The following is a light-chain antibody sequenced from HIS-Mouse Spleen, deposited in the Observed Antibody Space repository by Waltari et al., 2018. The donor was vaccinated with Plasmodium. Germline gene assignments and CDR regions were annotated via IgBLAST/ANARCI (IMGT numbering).Light chain of an antibody. CDR3: CSYAGSSTLVV. J-gene: IGLJ2*01. CDR1: SSDVGSYNL. V-gene: IGLV2-23*01. CDR2: EGS. Sequence: QSALTQPASVSGSPGQSITISCTGTSSDVGSYNLVSWYQQHPGKAPKLMIYEGSKRPLGVSNRLSGSKSGNTASLTISGLQAEDEADYYCCSYAGSSTLVVFGGGTKLTVL.